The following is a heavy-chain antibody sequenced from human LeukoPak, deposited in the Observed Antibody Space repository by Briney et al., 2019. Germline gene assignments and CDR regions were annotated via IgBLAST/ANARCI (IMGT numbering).Heavy chain of an antibody. D-gene: IGHD6-19*01. V-gene: IGHV3-23*01. CDR2: ISGSGGST. CDR3: AKGHGYSSGWTYFDY. CDR1: GFTFSSYA. J-gene: IGHJ4*02. Sequence: GGSLRLSCAASGFTFSSYAMSWVRQAPGRGLEWVSGISGSGGSTYYADSVKGRFTISRDNSKNTLYLQMNSLRAEDTAVYYCAKGHGYSSGWTYFDYWGLGTLVTVSS.